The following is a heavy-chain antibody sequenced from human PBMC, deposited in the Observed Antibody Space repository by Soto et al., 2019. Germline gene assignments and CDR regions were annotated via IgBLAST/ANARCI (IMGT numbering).Heavy chain of an antibody. CDR2: ISSSSTI. Sequence: PGGSLRLSCAASGFTFSSYSMNWVRQAPGKGLEWVSYISSSSTIYYADSVKGRFTISRDNAKNSLYLQMNSLRAEDTAVYYCARDVGLDYGDYPYYFDYWGQGTLVTVSS. CDR3: ARDVGLDYGDYPYYFDY. J-gene: IGHJ4*02. CDR1: GFTFSSYS. D-gene: IGHD4-17*01. V-gene: IGHV3-48*01.